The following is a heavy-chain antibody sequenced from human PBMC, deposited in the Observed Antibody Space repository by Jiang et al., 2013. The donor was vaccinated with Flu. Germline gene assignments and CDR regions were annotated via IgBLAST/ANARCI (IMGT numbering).Heavy chain of an antibody. CDR1: GGSISSVGYY. J-gene: IGHJ4*02. V-gene: IGHV4-31*03. D-gene: IGHD4-17*01. Sequence: PGLVKPSQTLSLSCTVSGGSISSVGYYWSWIRQHPGKGLEWIGYIYYSGSTYYSPSLKSRVTISVDTSKNQFSLKLSSVTAADAAVYYCARARRTVTLDYWGQGTLVTVSS. CDR2: IYYSGST. CDR3: ARARRTVTLDY.